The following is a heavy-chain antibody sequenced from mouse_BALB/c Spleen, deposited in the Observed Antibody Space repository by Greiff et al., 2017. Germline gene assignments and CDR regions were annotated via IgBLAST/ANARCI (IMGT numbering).Heavy chain of an antibody. J-gene: IGHJ4*01. CDR2: ISSGGST. D-gene: IGHD1-1*01. Sequence: DVQLVESGGGLVKPGGSLKLSCAASGFTFSSYAMSWVRQTPEKRLEWVASISSGGSTYYPDSVKGRFTISRDNARNILYLQMSSLRSEDTAMYYCARRGYGSSFYYAMDYWGQGTSVTVSS. CDR3: ARRGYGSSFYYAMDY. V-gene: IGHV5-6-5*01. CDR1: GFTFSSYA.